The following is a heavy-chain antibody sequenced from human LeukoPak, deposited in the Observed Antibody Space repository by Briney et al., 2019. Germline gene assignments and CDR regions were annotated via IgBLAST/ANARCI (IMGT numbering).Heavy chain of an antibody. J-gene: IGHJ4*02. CDR3: ARDELRLVRGYYFHS. V-gene: IGHV3-53*01. CDR1: GFTVSSNL. CDR2: SYSAGAT. Sequence: GGSLRLSCAASGFTVSSNLMTWVRQSPGRGLEWLSSSYSAGATYYADSVKGRFAISRDNAKNSLFLQMDSLRAEDTALYYCARDELRLVRGYYFHSSGAGDLVTASP. D-gene: IGHD3-10*01.